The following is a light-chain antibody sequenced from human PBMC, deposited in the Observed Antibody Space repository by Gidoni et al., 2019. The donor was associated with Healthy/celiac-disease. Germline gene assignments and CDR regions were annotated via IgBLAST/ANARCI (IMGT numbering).Light chain of an antibody. V-gene: IGKV3-20*01. J-gene: IGKJ1*01. CDR3: QQYGSSPRT. CDR2: GAS. Sequence: EIMLTHSPGTLSLSPGERATLSCRASQSVSSSYLAWYQQKPGQAPRLLIYGASSRATGIPDRFSGSGSGTDFTLTISRLEPEDFAVYYCQQYGSSPRTFGQGTKVEIK. CDR1: QSVSSSY.